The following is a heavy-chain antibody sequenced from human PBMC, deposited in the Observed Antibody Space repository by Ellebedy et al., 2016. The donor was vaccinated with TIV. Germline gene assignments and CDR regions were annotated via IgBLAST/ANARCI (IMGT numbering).Heavy chain of an antibody. CDR3: ASGIYPRYSY. V-gene: IGHV3-11*01. D-gene: IGHD1-26*01. Sequence: GGSLRLXXAASGFTFSDYYMSWIRQAPGKGLEWVSYISGSGSTIYYADSVKGRFTISRDNAKNSLYLQMNSLKTEDTAVYYCASGIYPRYSYWGQGTLVTVSS. J-gene: IGHJ4*02. CDR2: ISGSGSTI. CDR1: GFTFSDYY.